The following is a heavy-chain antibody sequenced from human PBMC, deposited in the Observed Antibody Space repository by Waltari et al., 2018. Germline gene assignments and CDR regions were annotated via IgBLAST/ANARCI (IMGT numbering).Heavy chain of an antibody. Sequence: EVQLVESGGGLVQPGGSLRLSCAASGFTFSSHWMHWVRQAPGKGLVWVSRIGRDVSSPAYADSVKGRFTISRDNAKNTLYLQMNSLRAEDTAVYYCARVSGSGSFYYYLDFWGRGTLVTVSS. CDR3: ARVSGSGSFYYYLDF. D-gene: IGHD3-10*01. V-gene: IGHV3-74*01. J-gene: IGHJ4*02. CDR1: GFTFSSHW. CDR2: IGRDVSSP.